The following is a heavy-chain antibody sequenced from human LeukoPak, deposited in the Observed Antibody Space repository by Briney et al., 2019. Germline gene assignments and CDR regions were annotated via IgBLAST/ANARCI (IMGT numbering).Heavy chain of an antibody. CDR1: GFTFSSYA. CDR3: ARVYATEYDILPGAPRAHYYYGMDV. CDR2: ISYDGSNK. V-gene: IGHV3-30-3*01. D-gene: IGHD3-9*01. J-gene: IGHJ6*02. Sequence: GGSLRLSCAASGFTFSSYAMHWVRQAPGKGLEWVAVISYDGSNKYYADSVKGRFTISRDNSKNTLYLQMNSLRAEDTAVYYCARVYATEYDILPGAPRAHYYYGMDVWGQGTTVTVSS.